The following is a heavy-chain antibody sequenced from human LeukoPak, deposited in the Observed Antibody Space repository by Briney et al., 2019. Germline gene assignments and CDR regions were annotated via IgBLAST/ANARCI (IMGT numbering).Heavy chain of an antibody. D-gene: IGHD2-2*01. V-gene: IGHV4-30-4*01. CDR3: ASFCSSTSCYGGY. Sequence: PSETLSLTCTVSGGSISSGDYYWSWIRQPPGKGLEWIGYIYYSGSTYYNPSLKSRVTISVDTSKNRFSLKLSSVTAADTAVYYCASFCSSTSCYGGYWGQGTLVTVSS. CDR1: GGSISSGDYY. CDR2: IYYSGST. J-gene: IGHJ4*02.